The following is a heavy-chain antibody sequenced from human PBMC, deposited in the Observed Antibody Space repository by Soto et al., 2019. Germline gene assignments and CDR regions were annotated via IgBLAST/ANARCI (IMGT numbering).Heavy chain of an antibody. CDR3: AREAEYCTNGVCYTVYYYMDV. J-gene: IGHJ6*03. Sequence: SVKVSCRASGYNFTSYGMPWVLKAPGQRLERMGWINAGNGNTKYSQKFQGRVTITRDTSASTAYMELSSLRSEDTAVYYCAREAEYCTNGVCYTVYYYMDVWGKGTTVTVSS. D-gene: IGHD2-8*01. V-gene: IGHV1-3*01. CDR1: GYNFTSYG. CDR2: INAGNGNT.